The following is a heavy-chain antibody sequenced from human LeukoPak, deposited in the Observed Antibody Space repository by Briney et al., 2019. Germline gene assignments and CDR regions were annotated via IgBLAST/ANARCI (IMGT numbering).Heavy chain of an antibody. CDR2: INKDGTEK. D-gene: IGHD2-8*02. V-gene: IGHV3-7*01. CDR3: AIFAGAVPGNLLL. Sequence: GGSLRLSCAASEFTSSAFWMSWVRRPPGKGLEWVANINKDGTEKEYVDSVKGRFSIFRDSAKNSVFLQMNSLRAEDTAVYYCAIFAGAVPGNLLLWGKGTTVIASA. J-gene: IGHJ6*04. CDR1: EFTSSAFW.